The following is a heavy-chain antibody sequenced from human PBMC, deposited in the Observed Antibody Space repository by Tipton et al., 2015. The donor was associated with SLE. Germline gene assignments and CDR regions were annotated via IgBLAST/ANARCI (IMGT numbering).Heavy chain of an antibody. CDR2: TSHSGST. D-gene: IGHD2-21*02. CDR3: ARQLGWGDPFAFDY. Sequence: LRLSCTVSGGSISNYYWSWIRQPPGNKLEWIGYTSHSGSTRYNPSLESRVTISLDTSKSHFSLKLGSVTAADTAIYYCARQLGWGDPFAFDYWDQGTLVTVSS. V-gene: IGHV4-59*08. J-gene: IGHJ4*02. CDR1: GGSISNYY.